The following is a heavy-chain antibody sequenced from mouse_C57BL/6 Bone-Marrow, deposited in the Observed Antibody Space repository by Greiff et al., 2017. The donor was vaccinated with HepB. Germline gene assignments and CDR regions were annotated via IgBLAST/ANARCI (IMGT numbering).Heavy chain of an antibody. D-gene: IGHD2-4*01. V-gene: IGHV1-85*01. J-gene: IGHJ2*01. CDR3: ARSVYYDYDWYFDY. Sequence: QVQLQQSGPELVKPGASVKLSCKASGYTFTSYDINWVKQRPGQGLEWIGWIYPRDGSTKYNEKFKGKATLTVDKSSSTAYMELRSLTSEDSAVYFCARSVYYDYDWYFDYWGQGTTRTVSS. CDR1: GYTFTSYD. CDR2: IYPRDGST.